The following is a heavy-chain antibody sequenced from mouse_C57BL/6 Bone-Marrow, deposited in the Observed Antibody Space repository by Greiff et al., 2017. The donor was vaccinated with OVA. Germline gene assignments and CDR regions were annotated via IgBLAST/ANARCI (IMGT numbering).Heavy chain of an antibody. V-gene: IGHV2-2*01. CDR1: GFSLTSYG. CDR2: IWSGGST. Sequence: VHLVESGPGLVQPSQSLSITCTVSGFSLTSYGVHWVRQSPGKGLEWLGVIWSGGSTDYNAAFISRLSISKDNSKSQVFFKMNSLQADDTAIYYCARNGDYYGSRGDYWGQGTTLTVSS. D-gene: IGHD1-1*01. CDR3: ARNGDYYGSRGDY. J-gene: IGHJ2*01.